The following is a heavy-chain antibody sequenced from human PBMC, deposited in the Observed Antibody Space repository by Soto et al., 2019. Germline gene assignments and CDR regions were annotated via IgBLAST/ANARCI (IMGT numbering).Heavy chain of an antibody. Sequence: SGKVSCNASGGTFSSYAISWVRQAPGQGLEWMGGIIPIFGTANYAQKFQGRVTITADESTSTAYMELSSLRSEDTAVYYCARGITMVRASDYGMDVWGQGTTVTVSS. J-gene: IGHJ6*02. V-gene: IGHV1-69*13. CDR1: GGTFSSYA. D-gene: IGHD3-10*01. CDR2: IIPIFGTA. CDR3: ARGITMVRASDYGMDV.